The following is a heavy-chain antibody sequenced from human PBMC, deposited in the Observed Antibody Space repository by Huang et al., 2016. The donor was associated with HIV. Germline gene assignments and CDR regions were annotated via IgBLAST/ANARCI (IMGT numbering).Heavy chain of an antibody. CDR1: GFSLSTSGVA. V-gene: IGHV2-5*01. D-gene: IGHD6-19*01. CDR3: AHMEMTVAGGGFDF. CDR2: TYWNDDE. J-gene: IGHJ4*02. Sequence: QITLKESGPTVVKPTQTLTLTCSFSGFSLSTSGVAVGWIRQPPGKALAWLALTYWNDDERYSSSLRNRLTITKDTSKNEVLLRMTNMDPLDTGTYYCAHMEMTVAGGGFDFWGLGILVTVSS.